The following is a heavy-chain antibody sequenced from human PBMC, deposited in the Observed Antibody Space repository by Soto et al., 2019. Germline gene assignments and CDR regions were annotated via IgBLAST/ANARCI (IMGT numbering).Heavy chain of an antibody. J-gene: IGHJ4*02. CDR3: ARPQDQTREELDY. Sequence: ASMKFSCTAAGDAFTSYYIHWVRQAPGQGLEWMGIINPSGGSTSYAQKFQGRVTMTRDTSTSTVYMELSSLRSEDTAVYYCARPQDQTREELDYWGQGTLVTVSS. CDR2: INPSGGST. CDR1: GDAFTSYY. D-gene: IGHD1-7*01. V-gene: IGHV1-46*01.